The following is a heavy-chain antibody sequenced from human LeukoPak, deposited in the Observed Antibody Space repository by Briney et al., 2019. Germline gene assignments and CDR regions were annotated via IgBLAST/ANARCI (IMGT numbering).Heavy chain of an antibody. CDR1: GFTFSSYW. D-gene: IGHD6-19*01. V-gene: IGHV3-74*01. CDR3: AKDQGYSSAWYSRDGFDM. Sequence: GGSLRLSCAASGFTFSSYWMHWVRQAPGKGLVWVSRINSDGSSTSYADSVKGRFTISRDNSQNTLYVQMNSLRAEDTAVYYCAKDQGYSSAWYSRDGFDMWGQGTMVTVSS. CDR2: INSDGSST. J-gene: IGHJ3*02.